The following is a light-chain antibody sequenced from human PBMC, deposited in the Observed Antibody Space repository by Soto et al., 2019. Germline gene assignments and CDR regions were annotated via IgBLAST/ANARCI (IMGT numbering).Light chain of an antibody. V-gene: IGKV3-20*01. Sequence: TQFPATLSASTGKRATFSCRASQSVTTNMAWYQQKPGQAPRLLIYGASTTATGIPARFSGSGSRTDFTLTISRLEPEDFAVYYCQQYGSSPRTFGQGTQVDIK. CDR1: QSVTTN. CDR3: QQYGSSPRT. J-gene: IGKJ1*01. CDR2: GAS.